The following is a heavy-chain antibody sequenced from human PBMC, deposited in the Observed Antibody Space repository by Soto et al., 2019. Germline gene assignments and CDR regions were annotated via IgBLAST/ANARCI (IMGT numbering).Heavy chain of an antibody. CDR2: INYSGNT. Sequence: SETLSLTCAVYGGSLRGYYWSWIRQPPGKALEWIGEINYSGNTNYNPSLKSRVTISVDTSKNQLFLNLTSVTAADTAMYYCARHHVRGRTIAGAAEFWGQGTLVTVSS. CDR3: ARHHVRGRTIAGAAEF. CDR1: GGSLRGYY. V-gene: IGHV4-34*01. J-gene: IGHJ4*02. D-gene: IGHD1-26*01.